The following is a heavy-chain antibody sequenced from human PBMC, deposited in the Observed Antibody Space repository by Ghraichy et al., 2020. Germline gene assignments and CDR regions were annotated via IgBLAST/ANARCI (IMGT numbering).Heavy chain of an antibody. CDR1: GFTFNSYS. CDR3: ARVAEYSGSFNFDY. V-gene: IGHV3-21*01. D-gene: IGHD1-26*01. J-gene: IGHJ4*02. CDR2: ISSSSSYI. Sequence: SLRLSCAASGFTFNSYSMNWVRQAPGKGLEWVSSISSSSSYIYYADSVKGRFTISRDNAKNSLYLQMNSLRAEDTAVYYCARVAEYSGSFNFDYWGQGTLVTVSS.